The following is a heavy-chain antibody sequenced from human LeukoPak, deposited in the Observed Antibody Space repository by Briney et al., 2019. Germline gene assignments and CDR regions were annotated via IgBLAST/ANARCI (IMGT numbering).Heavy chain of an antibody. CDR2: INGDGSTT. D-gene: IGHD3-10*02. CDR3: AELGITMIGGV. Sequence: PGGSLRLSCAASGFTFSNYSMNWVRQAPGKGLVWVSRINGDGSTTAYADYVKGRFTISRDNAKNSLYLQMNSLRAEDTAVYYCAELGITMIGGVWGKGTTVTISS. CDR1: GFTFSNYS. J-gene: IGHJ6*04. V-gene: IGHV3-74*01.